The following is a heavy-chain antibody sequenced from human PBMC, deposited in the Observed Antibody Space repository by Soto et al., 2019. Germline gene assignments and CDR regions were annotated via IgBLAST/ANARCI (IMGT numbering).Heavy chain of an antibody. CDR1: GFSVTNNY. CDR3: ARGRGSTGYLGREHYFDY. D-gene: IGHD2-2*01. Sequence: EVQVVESGGGLVQPGGSLRLSCAASGFSVTNNYMNWVRQAPGKGLEWVSIIDIGGNTYYAYSVKDRFTISIENSRNTLYLHMDSLRAEDTAVYYCARGRGSTGYLGREHYFDYWGQGTLVTVSP. CDR2: IDIGGNT. J-gene: IGHJ4*02. V-gene: IGHV3-66*01.